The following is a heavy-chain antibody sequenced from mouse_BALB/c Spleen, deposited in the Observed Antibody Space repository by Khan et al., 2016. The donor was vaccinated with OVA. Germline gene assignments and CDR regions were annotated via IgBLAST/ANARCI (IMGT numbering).Heavy chain of an antibody. CDR2: IWSDGNT. D-gene: IGHD2-2*01. CDR1: GSSSTSYG. CDR3: AIIFYGYDWFAY. V-gene: IGHV2-3*01. J-gene: IGHJ3*01. Sequence: QVQLKESGPGLVAPSQSPSITCTVSGSSSTSYGVSWARQTPGKGLDWLGVIWSDGNTNYHSSLKSRLTITKDNSKSQVLLKLNSLQTDDTATYYCAIIFYGYDWFAYWGQGTLVTVSA.